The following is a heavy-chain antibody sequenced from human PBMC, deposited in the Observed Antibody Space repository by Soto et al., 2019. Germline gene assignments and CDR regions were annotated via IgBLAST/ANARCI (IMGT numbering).Heavy chain of an antibody. J-gene: IGHJ4*02. D-gene: IGHD6-6*01. CDR3: AKGSSSFSSSSGAAPGLFNY. V-gene: IGHV3-23*01. Sequence: EVQLLESGGGLVQPGGSLRLSCAASGFTFSSYAMSWVRQAPGKGLEWVSGISGSGGSTYSADSVKGRFTISRDNSKNALYVQMNSLRAEDTAVYYCAKGSSSFSSSSGAAPGLFNYWGQGTLVTGSS. CDR2: ISGSGGST. CDR1: GFTFSSYA.